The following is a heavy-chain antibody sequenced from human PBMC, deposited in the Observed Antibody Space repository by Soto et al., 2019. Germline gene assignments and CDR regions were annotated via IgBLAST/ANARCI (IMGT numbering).Heavy chain of an antibody. D-gene: IGHD1-26*01. CDR1: GASTVSHYH. V-gene: IGHV4-31*02. CDR2: IFNSGTT. CDR3: ALALGPTTGLDY. J-gene: IGHJ4*02. Sequence: QVQLQESGPGLVKPSQTLSLTCSVSGASTVSHYHWTWIRQPPGKGLEWMGYIFNSGTTFYNPSLTSRLSISRDTSGNHVSLELRSVTAADTAVYYCALALGPTTGLDYWCQGTLVPVSS.